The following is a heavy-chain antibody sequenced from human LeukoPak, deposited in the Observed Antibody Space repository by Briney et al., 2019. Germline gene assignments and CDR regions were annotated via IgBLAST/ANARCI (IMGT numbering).Heavy chain of an antibody. CDR2: VSYTGRT. Sequence: PSETLSLTCTVSGGSLSGHYWSWIRQPPGKRLEWIGYVSYTGRTKYNPSLQSRVTLSIDMSKSQFSLKLTSVTSADTAVYSCARLLDNDISGDPDTFDVWGQGTTVIVSS. D-gene: IGHD3-22*01. CDR1: GGSLSGHY. CDR3: ARLLDNDISGDPDTFDV. J-gene: IGHJ3*01. V-gene: IGHV4-59*11.